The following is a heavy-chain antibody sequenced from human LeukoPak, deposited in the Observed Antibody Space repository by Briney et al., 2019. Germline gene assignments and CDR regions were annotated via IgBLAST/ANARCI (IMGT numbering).Heavy chain of an antibody. CDR3: AKVGPGIAAAGTHFGAFDI. CDR1: GFTFSSYG. J-gene: IGHJ3*02. V-gene: IGHV3-33*06. D-gene: IGHD6-13*01. CDR2: IWYDGSNK. Sequence: GGSLRLSCAASGFTFSSYGMHWVRQAPGKGLEWVAVIWYDGSNKYYADSVKGRFTISRDNSKNTLYLQMNSLRAEDMAVYYCAKVGPGIAAAGTHFGAFDIWGQGTMVTVSS.